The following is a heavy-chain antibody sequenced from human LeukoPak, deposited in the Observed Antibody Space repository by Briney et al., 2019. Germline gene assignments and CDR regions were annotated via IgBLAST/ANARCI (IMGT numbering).Heavy chain of an antibody. V-gene: IGHV4-59*01. CDR1: GGSISSYY. Sequence: SETLSLTCTVSGGSISSYYWSWIRQPPGKGLEWIGYIHYSGGTKYNPSLKSRVTISADTSKNQFSLKVSSVTAADTAVYYCARTTDPGSMDVWGKGTTVTVSS. J-gene: IGHJ6*03. CDR3: ARTTDPGSMDV. D-gene: IGHD3-10*01. CDR2: IHYSGGT.